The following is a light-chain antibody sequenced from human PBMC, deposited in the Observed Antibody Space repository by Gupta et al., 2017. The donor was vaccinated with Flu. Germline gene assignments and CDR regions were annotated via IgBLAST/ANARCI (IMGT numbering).Light chain of an antibody. CDR2: SAS. CDR3: QQSYSTPFT. Sequence: DIHITHCPSSLSAYVGDRVTLTCRARQSISSYLNWYQQKPGKAPKLLMYSASNLQSGVPSRFSGRGSGTDFTLTISSLQPEDFATYYCQQSYSTPFTFGQGTKLEIK. J-gene: IGKJ2*01. V-gene: IGKV1-39*01. CDR1: QSISSY.